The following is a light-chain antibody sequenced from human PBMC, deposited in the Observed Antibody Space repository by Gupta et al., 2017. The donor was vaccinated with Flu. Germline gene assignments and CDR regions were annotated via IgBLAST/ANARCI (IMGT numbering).Light chain of an antibody. J-gene: IGLJ1*01. V-gene: IGLV2-8*01. CDR3: SSYGGSNNYV. CDR1: SSDVGRYNY. Sequence: QSALTQPPSAAVSPGQSVTISCTGTSSDVGRYNYVSWYQQHPGKAPKVLIHEVSKRPSGVPDRFSGSKSGNTASLTVSGLQAEDEADYYCSSYGGSNNYVFGTGTKVTVL. CDR2: EVS.